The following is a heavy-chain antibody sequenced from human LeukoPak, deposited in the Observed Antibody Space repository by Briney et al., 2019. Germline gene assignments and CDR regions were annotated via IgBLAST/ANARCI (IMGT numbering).Heavy chain of an antibody. CDR3: ARGGFLEP. CDR2: IYYSGST. D-gene: IGHD3-3*01. Sequence: SETLSLTCTVSGGSISSYYWSWIRQPPGKGLEWIGYIYYSGSTNYNPSLKSRVTISVDTSKNQFSLKLSSVTAADTAVYYCARGGFLEPWGQGTLVTVSS. CDR1: GGSISSYY. J-gene: IGHJ5*02. V-gene: IGHV4-59*01.